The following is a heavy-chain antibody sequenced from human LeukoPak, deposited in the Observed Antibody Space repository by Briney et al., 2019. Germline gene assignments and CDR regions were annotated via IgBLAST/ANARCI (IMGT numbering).Heavy chain of an antibody. CDR1: GLTFSNAW. Sequence: GGSLRLSCAASGLTFSNAWMSWVRQAPGKGLEWVGRIKSKTDGGTTDYAAPVKGRFTISRDDSKNILYLQMNSLKTEDTAVYYCTTRSGFWSGSDYWGQGTLVTVSS. D-gene: IGHD3-3*01. V-gene: IGHV3-15*01. CDR3: TTRSGFWSGSDY. CDR2: IKSKTDGGTT. J-gene: IGHJ4*02.